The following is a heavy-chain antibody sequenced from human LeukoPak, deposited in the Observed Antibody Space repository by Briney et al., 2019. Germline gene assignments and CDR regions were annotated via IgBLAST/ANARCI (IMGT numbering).Heavy chain of an antibody. CDR1: GFTFSSYW. V-gene: IGHV3-74*01. CDR3: IRALSGYDDY. D-gene: IGHD3-22*01. CDR2: INSDESTI. Sequence: GGSLRLSCAASGFTFSSYWVHWVRQAPGKGLVWVSRINSDESTIDYADSVKGRFTISRDNVKNTVYLQMNSLRAEDTAVYYCIRALSGYDDYWGQGTLVTVSS. J-gene: IGHJ4*02.